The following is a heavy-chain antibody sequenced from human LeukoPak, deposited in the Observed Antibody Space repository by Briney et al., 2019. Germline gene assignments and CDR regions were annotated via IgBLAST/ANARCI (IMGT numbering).Heavy chain of an antibody. CDR3: ARGVIGEFGELFFDY. Sequence: PSETLSLTCAVYGGSFSGYYWSWIRQPPGKGLEWIGYIYYSGSTYYNPSLKSRVTISVDTSKSQFSLKLSSVTAADTAVYYCARGVIGEFGELFFDYWGQGTLVTVSS. CDR1: GGSFSGYY. CDR2: IYYSGST. D-gene: IGHD3-10*01. J-gene: IGHJ4*02. V-gene: IGHV4-34*09.